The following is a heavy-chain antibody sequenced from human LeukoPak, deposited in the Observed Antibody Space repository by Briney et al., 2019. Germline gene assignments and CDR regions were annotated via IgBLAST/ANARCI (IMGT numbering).Heavy chain of an antibody. CDR3: ARGSRLLGFDY. Sequence: SETLSLTCTVSGGSISSSSYYWGWIRQPPGKGLEWIGSIYYSGSTYYNPSLKSRVTISVDTSKNQFSLKLSSVTAADAAVYYCARGSRLLGFDYWGQGTLVTVSS. CDR1: GGSISSSSYY. J-gene: IGHJ4*02. D-gene: IGHD3-22*01. CDR2: IYYSGST. V-gene: IGHV4-39*07.